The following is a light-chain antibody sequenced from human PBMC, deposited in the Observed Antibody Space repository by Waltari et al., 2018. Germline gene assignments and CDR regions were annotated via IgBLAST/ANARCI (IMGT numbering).Light chain of an antibody. CDR2: DAS. CDR3: QQRNDWPIT. CDR1: QSASKY. Sequence: EIVLTQSPATLSLSPGERATLSCRASQSASKYVAWYQKRHGQAPRLLIYDASNRATGVPDRFDAFGSGTDFTLTISSLEPEDSAVYYCQQRNDWPITFGGGTRVEIK. J-gene: IGKJ4*01. V-gene: IGKV3-11*01.